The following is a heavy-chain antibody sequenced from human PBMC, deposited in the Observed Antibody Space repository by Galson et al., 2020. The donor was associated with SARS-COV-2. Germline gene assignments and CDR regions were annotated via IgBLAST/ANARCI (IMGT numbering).Heavy chain of an antibody. V-gene: IGHV4-59*10. D-gene: IGHD6-19*01. CDR3: ARHGSGPGFDP. CDR1: GGSFSGYY. Sequence: SETLSLTCAVYGGSFSGYYWSWIRQPAGKGLEWIGRIYTSGSTNYNPSLKSRVTMSVDTSKNQFSLKLSSVTAADTAVYYCARHGSGPGFDPWGQGTLVTVSS. J-gene: IGHJ5*02. CDR2: IYTSGST.